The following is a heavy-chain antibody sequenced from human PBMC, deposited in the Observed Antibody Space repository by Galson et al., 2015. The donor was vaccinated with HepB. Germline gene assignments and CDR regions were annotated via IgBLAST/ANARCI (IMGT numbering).Heavy chain of an antibody. J-gene: IGHJ4*02. Sequence: SVKVSCKASGGTFSSYPITWVRQAPGQGLEWLGRIIPLLGTTKYSQKSQDRVTIAADKSTGTAYMELTDLTSEDTAIYYCARVGGRGHPSDYWGQGTQVTVSS. V-gene: IGHV1-69*08. CDR3: ARVGGRGHPSDY. CDR1: GGTFSSYP. D-gene: IGHD2-15*01. CDR2: IIPLLGTT.